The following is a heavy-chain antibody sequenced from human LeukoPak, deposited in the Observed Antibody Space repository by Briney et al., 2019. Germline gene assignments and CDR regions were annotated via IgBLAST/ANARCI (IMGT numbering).Heavy chain of an antibody. CDR1: GGSISSSSYY. CDR2: IYYSGST. CDR3: ARMVAAAGIGYFDY. Sequence: SETLSLTCTVSGGSISSSSYYWGWIRQPPGKGLEWIGSIYYSGSTYYNPSLKSRVTISVDTSKNQFSLRLSSVTAADTAVYYCARMVAAAGIGYFDYWGQGTLVAVSS. J-gene: IGHJ4*02. D-gene: IGHD6-13*01. V-gene: IGHV4-39*07.